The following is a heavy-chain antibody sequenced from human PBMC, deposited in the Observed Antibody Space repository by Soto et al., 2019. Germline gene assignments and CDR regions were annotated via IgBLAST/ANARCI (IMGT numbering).Heavy chain of an antibody. V-gene: IGHV1-69*01. D-gene: IGHD2-2*01. CDR3: ARGVVPASISYYYYYGMDV. CDR2: IIPIFGTA. Sequence: QVQLVQSGAEVKKPGSSVKVSCKASGGTFSSYAISWVRQAPGQGLEWMGGIIPIFGTANYAQKFQGRVTITADESTSTAYMELSSLRTDDTAVYYCARGVVPASISYYYYYGMDVWGQGTTLTVSS. J-gene: IGHJ6*02. CDR1: GGTFSSYA.